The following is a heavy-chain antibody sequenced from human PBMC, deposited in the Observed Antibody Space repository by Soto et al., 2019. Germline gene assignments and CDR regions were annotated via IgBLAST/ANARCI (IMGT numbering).Heavy chain of an antibody. CDR3: ARMSATGTRWFDP. CDR2: ISYRGTT. V-gene: IGHV4-31*01. Sequence: QVQLQESGPRLVKPSQDLSLTCTVSGGSINSGAYHWSWVRQHPGKGLEWIGAISYRGTTYSNPSLQSLMTMSVDPSKTQLSPKLSSVTAADTAVYYCARMSATGTRWFDPWGPGTLVTVSS. D-gene: IGHD1-1*01. CDR1: GGSINSGAYH. J-gene: IGHJ5*02.